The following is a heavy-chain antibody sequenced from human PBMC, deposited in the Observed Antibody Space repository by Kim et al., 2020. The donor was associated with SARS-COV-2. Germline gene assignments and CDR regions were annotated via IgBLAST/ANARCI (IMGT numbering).Heavy chain of an antibody. CDR2: TYYRSKWYN. J-gene: IGHJ5*02. CDR1: GDSVSSNSAA. V-gene: IGHV6-1*01. Sequence: SQTLSLTCAISGDSVSSNSAAWNWIRQSPSRGLEWLGRTYYRSKWYNDYAVSVKSRITINPDTSKNQFSLQLNSVTPEDTAVYYCARAIQLWFLDESNWFDPWGQGTLVTVSS. D-gene: IGHD5-18*01. CDR3: ARAIQLWFLDESNWFDP.